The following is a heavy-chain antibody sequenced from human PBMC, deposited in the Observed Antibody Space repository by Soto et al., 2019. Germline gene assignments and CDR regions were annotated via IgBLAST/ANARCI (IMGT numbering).Heavy chain of an antibody. CDR3: ARGDAIVVVTAIDHDTNDY. V-gene: IGHV3-30-3*01. CDR2: ISYDGSNK. Sequence: QVQLVESGGGVVQPGRSLRLSCAASGFIFSSYAMHWVRQAPGKGLEWVAVISYDGSNKYYADSVKGRFTISRDNSKNTLYLQMNSLRAEDTAVYYCARGDAIVVVTAIDHDTNDYWGQGTLVTVSS. J-gene: IGHJ4*02. D-gene: IGHD2-21*02. CDR1: GFIFSSYA.